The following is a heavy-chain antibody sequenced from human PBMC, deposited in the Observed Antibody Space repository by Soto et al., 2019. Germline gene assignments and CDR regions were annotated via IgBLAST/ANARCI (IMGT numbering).Heavy chain of an antibody. Sequence: SETLSLTCSVSGGSIRNGSFYLSWIRQHPGKGLEWIGYIYYSGSTFYNPPLKSRLTISVDTSKNQFSLKLSSVTAADTAIYYCAIFLRGYDYGLDVWGQGTTVTVSS. CDR3: AIFLRGYDYGLDV. D-gene: IGHD3-16*01. CDR1: GGSIRNGSFY. V-gene: IGHV4-31*02. J-gene: IGHJ6*02. CDR2: IYYSGST.